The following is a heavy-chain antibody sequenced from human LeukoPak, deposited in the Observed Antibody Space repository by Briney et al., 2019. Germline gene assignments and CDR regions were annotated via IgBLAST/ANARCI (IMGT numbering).Heavy chain of an antibody. D-gene: IGHD3-22*01. CDR1: GGSFSGYY. J-gene: IGHJ1*01. CDR2: IYHSGST. V-gene: IGHV4-34*01. CDR3: ARLKYYYDSSGYRAEYFQH. Sequence: SETLSLTCAVYGGSFSGYYWSWIRQPPGKGLEWIGSIYHSGSTYYNPSLKSRVTISVDTSKNQLSLKLSSVTAADTAVYYCARLKYYYDSSGYRAEYFQHWGQGTLVTASS.